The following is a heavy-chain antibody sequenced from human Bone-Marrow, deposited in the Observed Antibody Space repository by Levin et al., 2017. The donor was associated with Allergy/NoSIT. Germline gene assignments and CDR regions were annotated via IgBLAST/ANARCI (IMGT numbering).Heavy chain of an antibody. CDR2: LGSAGDT. CDR3: VRSDEGGMDV. J-gene: IGHJ6*02. CDR1: GFTFNSYD. Sequence: SGGSLRLSCAASGFTFNSYDMHWVRHATGKGLEWVSSLGSAGDTYYPGSVKGRFTISRENAKNSLYLLMISLRAADTAVYYCVRSDEGGMDVWGEGTTVTVSS. V-gene: IGHV3-13*01.